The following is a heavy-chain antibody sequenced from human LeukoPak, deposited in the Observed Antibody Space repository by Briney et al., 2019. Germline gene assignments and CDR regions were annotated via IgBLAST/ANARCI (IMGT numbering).Heavy chain of an antibody. CDR1: GYTFTGYY. Sequence: ASVKVSCKASGYTFTGYYMHWVRQAPGQGLEWMGWINPNSGGTNYAQKFHGGVTMTRDTSISTAYMELSRLRCDDTAVYYCARSFFHANWFDPWGQGTLVTVSS. CDR3: ARSFFHANWFDP. CDR2: INPNSGGT. D-gene: IGHD2/OR15-2a*01. V-gene: IGHV1-2*02. J-gene: IGHJ5*02.